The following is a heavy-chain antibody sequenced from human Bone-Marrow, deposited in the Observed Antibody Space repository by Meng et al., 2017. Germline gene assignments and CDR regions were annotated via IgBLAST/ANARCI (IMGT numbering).Heavy chain of an antibody. Sequence: ASVKVSCKASGYTFTSYAINGVRQAPGQGLEWMGWINTNTGNPTYAHRFTGRFVFSLDTSFSTAYLQISSLKAEDTAVYYCARDPGRYSGAIFNRFLKANWSDYWGQGALVTVSS. CDR2: INTNTGNP. CDR1: GYTFTSYA. V-gene: IGHV7-4-1*02. D-gene: IGHD6-25*01. J-gene: IGHJ5*01. CDR3: ARDPGRYSGAIFNRFLKANWSDY.